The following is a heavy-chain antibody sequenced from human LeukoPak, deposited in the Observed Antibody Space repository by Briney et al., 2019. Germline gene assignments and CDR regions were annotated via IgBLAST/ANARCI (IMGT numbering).Heavy chain of an antibody. CDR2: ISSSGSTI. D-gene: IGHD5-12*01. CDR3: ASRRGYDPYYFDY. Sequence: PGGSLGLSCAASGFTFSSYEMNWVRQAPGKGLEWVSYISSSGSTIYYADSVKGRFTISRDNAKNSLYLQMNSLRAEDTAVYYCASRRGYDPYYFDYWGQGTLVTVSS. J-gene: IGHJ4*02. V-gene: IGHV3-48*03. CDR1: GFTFSSYE.